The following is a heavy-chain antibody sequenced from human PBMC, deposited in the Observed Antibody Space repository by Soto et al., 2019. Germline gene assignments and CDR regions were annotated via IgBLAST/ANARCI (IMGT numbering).Heavy chain of an antibody. V-gene: IGHV1-69*13. Sequence: ASVKVSCKASGGTFSSYAISWVRQAPGQGLEWMGGIIPIFGTANYAQKFQGRVTITADESTSTAYMELSSLRSEDTAVYYCARDQRGPYYYSSGYLTYGMDVWGQGTTVTVSS. CDR3: ARDQRGPYYYSSGYLTYGMDV. J-gene: IGHJ6*02. CDR2: IIPIFGTA. CDR1: GGTFSSYA. D-gene: IGHD3-22*01.